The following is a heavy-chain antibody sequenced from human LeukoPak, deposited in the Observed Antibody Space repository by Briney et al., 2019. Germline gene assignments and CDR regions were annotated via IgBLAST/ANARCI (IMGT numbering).Heavy chain of an antibody. J-gene: IGHJ4*02. V-gene: IGHV3-30*04. CDR2: ISYDGSNK. CDR3: AKDPERMYYYGSGSYFDY. D-gene: IGHD3-10*01. CDR1: GFTFSGSA. Sequence: GGSLRLSCAASGFTFSGSAMHWVRQAPGKGLEWVAVISYDGSNKYYADSVKGRFTISRDNSKNTLYLQMNSLRAEDTAVYYCAKDPERMYYYGSGSYFDYWGQGTLVTVSS.